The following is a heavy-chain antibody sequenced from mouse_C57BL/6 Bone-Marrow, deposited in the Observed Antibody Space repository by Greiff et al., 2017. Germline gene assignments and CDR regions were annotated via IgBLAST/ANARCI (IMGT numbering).Heavy chain of an antibody. CDR2: IDPAGSYT. CDR3: ERAGNGGSIWWDV. V-gene: IGHV1-50*01. Sequence: QVQLQQPGAELVKPGASVKLSCKASGYTFTSYWMKWVKQRPGQGLEWIGEIDPAGSYTYYNQKFKGKATLTVDTSSSPSYMQLSSLTSEDSAVYFGERAGNGGSIWWDVGGTGTLSTVAA. CDR1: GYTFTSYW. D-gene: IGHD1-1*02. J-gene: IGHJ3*01.